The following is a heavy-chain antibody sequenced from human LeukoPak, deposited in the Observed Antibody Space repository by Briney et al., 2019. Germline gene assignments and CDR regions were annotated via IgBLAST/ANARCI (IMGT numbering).Heavy chain of an antibody. D-gene: IGHD1-7*01. CDR2: ISYDGSNK. CDR3: ARDKQRYSGTQIGGY. CDR1: GFTFSSHA. J-gene: IGHJ4*02. Sequence: GGSLRLSCAASGFTFSSHAMHWVRQAPGKGLEWVAVISYDGSNKYYADSVKGRFTISRDNSKNTLYLQMNSLRAEDTAVYYCARDKQRYSGTQIGGYWGQGTLVTVSS. V-gene: IGHV3-30-3*01.